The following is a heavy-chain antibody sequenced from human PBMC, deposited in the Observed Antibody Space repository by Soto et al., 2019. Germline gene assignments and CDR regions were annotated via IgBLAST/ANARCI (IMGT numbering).Heavy chain of an antibody. CDR1: GYTFTSYY. D-gene: IGHD3-22*01. V-gene: IGHV1-46*01. Sequence: ASVKVSCKASGYTFTSYYMHWVRQAPGQGLEWMGIINPSGGSTSYAQKFQGRVTMTRDTSTSTVYMELSSLRSEDTAVYYCARPTGVYYDSSGYFGGNLGAFDIWG. J-gene: IGHJ3*02. CDR3: ARPTGVYYDSSGYFGGNLGAFDI. CDR2: INPSGGST.